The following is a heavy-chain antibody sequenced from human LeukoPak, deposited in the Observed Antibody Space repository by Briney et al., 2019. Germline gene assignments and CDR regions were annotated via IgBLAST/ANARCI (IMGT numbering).Heavy chain of an antibody. CDR1: GGSISGYY. D-gene: IGHD3-10*02. CDR3: ARGYSPRFGADYYYYGMDV. Sequence: ASETLSLTCTVSGGSISGYYCSWVRQPPGKGLEWIGYIYGSGSTNYNPSLESRVTISVDTSKNQVSLKLSSVTAADTAVYYCARGYSPRFGADYYYYGMDVWGKGTTVTVSS. V-gene: IGHV4-59*01. CDR2: IYGSGST. J-gene: IGHJ6*04.